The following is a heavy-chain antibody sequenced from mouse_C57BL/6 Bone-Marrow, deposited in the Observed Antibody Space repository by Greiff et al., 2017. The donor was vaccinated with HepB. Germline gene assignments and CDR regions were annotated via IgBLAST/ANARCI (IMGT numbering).Heavy chain of an antibody. CDR1: GFTFSDYG. CDR3: ARLGITTVPHYAMDY. V-gene: IGHV5-15*01. J-gene: IGHJ4*01. D-gene: IGHD1-1*01. CDR2: ISNLAYSN. Sequence: EVHLVESGGGLVQPGGSLKLSCAASGFTFSDYGMAWVRQAPRKGPEWVAFISNLAYSNYYADTVKGRFTISRENAKNTLYLEMSSLRSEDTAMYYCARLGITTVPHYAMDYWGQGTSVTVSS.